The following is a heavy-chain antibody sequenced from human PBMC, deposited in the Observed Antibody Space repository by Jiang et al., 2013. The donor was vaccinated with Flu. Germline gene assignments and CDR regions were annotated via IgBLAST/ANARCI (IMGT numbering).Heavy chain of an antibody. V-gene: IGHV1-46*01. J-gene: IGHJ3*02. Sequence: YAQKFQGRVTMTRDTSTSTVYMELSRLRSDDTAVYYCAREGQVGGAFDIWGQGTMVTVSS. CDR3: AREGQVGGAFDI. D-gene: IGHD3-16*01.